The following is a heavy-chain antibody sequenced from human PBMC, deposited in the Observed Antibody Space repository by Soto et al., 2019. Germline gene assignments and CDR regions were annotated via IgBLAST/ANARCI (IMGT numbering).Heavy chain of an antibody. CDR2: IYYSGST. CDR1: GGSISSGGYY. D-gene: IGHD3-10*01. V-gene: IGHV4-31*03. Sequence: SDTLSLTCTVSGGSISSGGYYWSWIRQHPGKGLEWIGYIYYSGSTYYNPSLKSRVTISVDTSKNQFSLKLSSVTAADTAVYYCVRYLSDMVRGVIIPYYYYGMDVWGQGTTVTVSS. J-gene: IGHJ6*02. CDR3: VRYLSDMVRGVIIPYYYYGMDV.